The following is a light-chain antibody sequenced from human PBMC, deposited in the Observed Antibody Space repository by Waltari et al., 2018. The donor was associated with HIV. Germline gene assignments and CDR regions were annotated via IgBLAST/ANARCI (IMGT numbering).Light chain of an antibody. CDR3: QVWDSFSDHWV. J-gene: IGLJ3*02. Sequence: SYVLTQPPSVSVAPGKTARITCGGEHICIKSVHGYQQKPGQAPFLVVYDDSDRRSGIPERFSGSNSGDTATLTISRVGAGDEADYYCQVWDSFSDHWVFGGGTKLTVL. CDR1: HICIKS. V-gene: IGLV3-21*01. CDR2: DDS.